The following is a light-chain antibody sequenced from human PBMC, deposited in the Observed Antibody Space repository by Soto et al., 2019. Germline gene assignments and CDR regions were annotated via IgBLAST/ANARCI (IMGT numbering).Light chain of an antibody. V-gene: IGLV2-14*01. J-gene: IGLJ1*01. CDR2: EVS. CDR3: SSSTSSSTL. CDR1: SSDVGSYNY. Sequence: QSVLTQPASVSGSPGQSITISCTGTSSDVGSYNYVSWYQQHPGKAPKLMIYEVSERPSGLSSRFSGSKSGNTASLTISGLQTEDAADYYCSSSTSSSTLFGTGTKVTVL.